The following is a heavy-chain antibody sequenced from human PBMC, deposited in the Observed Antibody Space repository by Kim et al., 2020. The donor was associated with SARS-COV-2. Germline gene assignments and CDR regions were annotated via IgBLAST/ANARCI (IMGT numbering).Heavy chain of an antibody. V-gene: IGHV4-59*13. J-gene: IGHJ4*02. CDR1: GGSISSYY. CDR2: IYYSGST. CDR3: ARTYTGVGYFDY. Sequence: SETLSLTCTVSGGSISSYYWSWIRQPPGKGLEWIGYIYYSGSTNYNPSLKSRVTISVDTSKNQFSLKLSSVTAADTAVYYCARTYTGVGYFDYWGQGTLVTVSS. D-gene: IGHD2-2*02.